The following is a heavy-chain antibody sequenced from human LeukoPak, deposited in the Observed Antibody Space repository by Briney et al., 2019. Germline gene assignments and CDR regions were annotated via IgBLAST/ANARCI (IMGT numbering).Heavy chain of an antibody. D-gene: IGHD1-26*01. CDR2: IYWDDDK. Sequence: SGPTLVNPTQTLTLTCTFSGFSLSTSGVGVGWVRQPPGKALEWLALIYWDDDKRYSPSLKSRVTITKDTSKNQVVLTMTNMDPVYTSTYYCARMRIVAATRSHLDSWGQGTLVTVSS. V-gene: IGHV2-5*02. CDR3: ARMRIVAATRSHLDS. J-gene: IGHJ1*01. CDR1: GFSLSTSGVG.